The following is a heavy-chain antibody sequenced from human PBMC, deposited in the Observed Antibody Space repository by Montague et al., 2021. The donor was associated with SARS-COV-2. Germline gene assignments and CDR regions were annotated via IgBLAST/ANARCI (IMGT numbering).Heavy chain of an antibody. CDR3: RVGNYDDSISDY. J-gene: IGHJ4*02. Sequence: SLRLSCSASGFTFSSYAMSWVRQAPGKGLEWVSGISGSGGSTYYSYSLQVRFIISRDNSKNTLYLQMNSLRAEDTAVYYCRVGNYDDSISDYWGQGTLVTVSS. V-gene: IGHV3-23*01. CDR1: GFTFSSYA. CDR2: ISGSGGST. D-gene: IGHD3-22*01.